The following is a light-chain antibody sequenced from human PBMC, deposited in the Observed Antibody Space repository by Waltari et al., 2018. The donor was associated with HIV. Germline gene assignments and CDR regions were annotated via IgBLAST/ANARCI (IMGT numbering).Light chain of an antibody. V-gene: IGKV3-11*01. CDR3: QQRSNWLS. CDR1: QSVSSY. CDR2: DAS. J-gene: IGKJ4*01. Sequence: EIVLTQSPATLSLSPWERATLSCRASQSVSSYLAWYQQKPGQAPRLLIYDASNRATGIPARFSGSGSGTDFTLTISSREPEDFAVYYCQQRSNWLSFGGGTKVEIK.